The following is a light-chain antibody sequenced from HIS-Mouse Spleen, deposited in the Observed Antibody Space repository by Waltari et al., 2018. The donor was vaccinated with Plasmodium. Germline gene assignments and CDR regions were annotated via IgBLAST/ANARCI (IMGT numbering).Light chain of an antibody. CDR3: QQFNSYSIT. CDR2: DGS. Sequence: AIQLTQSPSSLSASVGARVTITCRASQGISSALAWYQQKPGKAPKLLIYDGSSLESGVPSRFSGSGSGTDFTLTISSLQPEDFATYYCQQFNSYSITFGQGTRLEIK. CDR1: QGISSA. V-gene: IGKV1-13*02. J-gene: IGKJ5*01.